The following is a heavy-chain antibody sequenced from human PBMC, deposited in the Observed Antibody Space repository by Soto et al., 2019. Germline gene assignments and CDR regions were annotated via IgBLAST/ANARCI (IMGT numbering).Heavy chain of an antibody. Sequence: SETLSLTCTVSGGSISSGGYYWSWIRQHPGKGLEWIGYIYYSGSTYYNPSLKSRVTISVDTSKNQFSLKLSSVTAADTAVYYCARGASYSKTNDFWCRGTLVTVSS. J-gene: IGHJ4*02. CDR1: GGSISSGGYY. CDR3: ARGASYSKTNDF. CDR2: IYYSGST. D-gene: IGHD6-13*01. V-gene: IGHV4-31*03.